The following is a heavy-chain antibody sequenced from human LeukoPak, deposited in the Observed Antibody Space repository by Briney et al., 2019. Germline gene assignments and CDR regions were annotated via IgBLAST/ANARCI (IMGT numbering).Heavy chain of an antibody. J-gene: IGHJ6*03. Sequence: PSETLSLTCSVSGCSITSYYWTWIRQPAGKGLAYLGRVFSIRDTDHNYNPSFGNRVTISGDRSTNQVSLQLRSVTVADTAVYFCVRDTPDGYTHGHRYYNMDVWGKGTTVAVSS. V-gene: IGHV4-4*07. CDR1: GCSITSYY. CDR2: VFSIRDTDH. CDR3: VRDTPDGYTHGHRYYNMDV. D-gene: IGHD5-18*01.